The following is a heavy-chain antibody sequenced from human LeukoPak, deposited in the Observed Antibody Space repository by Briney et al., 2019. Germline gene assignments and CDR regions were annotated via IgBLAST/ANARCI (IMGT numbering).Heavy chain of an antibody. CDR2: VSSDGNDK. V-gene: IGHV3-30*18. Sequence: GRSLSLSCAASGFTFSSYGMHWVRQAPGKGLELVAIVSSDGNDKYYAVSVKGRFIVSRDNSKNMLFLQMNSLRAEDMAVYYSAKDQIGWAPGYSSGPLDYWGQGTLVTVSS. CDR1: GFTFSSYG. D-gene: IGHD6-19*01. J-gene: IGHJ4*02. CDR3: AKDQIGWAPGYSSGPLDY.